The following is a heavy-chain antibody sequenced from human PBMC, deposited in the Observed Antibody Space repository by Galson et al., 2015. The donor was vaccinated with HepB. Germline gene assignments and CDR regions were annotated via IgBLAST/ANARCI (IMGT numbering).Heavy chain of an antibody. D-gene: IGHD3-10*01. CDR3: ARHGDFLNWFDP. CDR1: EYNFVSYW. CDR2: IDPKNSYT. V-gene: IGHV5-10-1*01. J-gene: IGHJ5*02. Sequence: QSGAEVKQPGESLRISCKGSEYNFVSYWISWVRQMPGKGLEWMAMIDPKNSYTHYSPSFQGHVTLSVDKSITTAYLQLSSLKASDTAIYYCARHGDFLNWFDPWGQGTLVTVSS.